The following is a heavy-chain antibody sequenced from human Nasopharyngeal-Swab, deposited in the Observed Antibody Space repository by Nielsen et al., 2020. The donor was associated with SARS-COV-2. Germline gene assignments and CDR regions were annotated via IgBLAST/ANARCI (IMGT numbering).Heavy chain of an antibody. J-gene: IGHJ4*02. CDR1: GFTFNYFG. Sequence: GESLKISCAASGFTFNYFGTHWVRQAPGKGLEWVAFISYEGSIRNYIDSVKGRFTVSRDSSKNTVYLQMNSLRPDDTAVYFCAKSMAYFQLSGTYNLDFWGQGTLVTVSS. D-gene: IGHD2-21*01. CDR3: AKSMAYFQLSGTYNLDF. V-gene: IGHV3-30*18. CDR2: ISYEGSIR.